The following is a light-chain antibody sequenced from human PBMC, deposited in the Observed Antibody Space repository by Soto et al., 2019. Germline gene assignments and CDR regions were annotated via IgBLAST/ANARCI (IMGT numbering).Light chain of an antibody. Sequence: QSVLTQPLSASGSPGQSVTIFCTGTSSDVGGYNYVSWYQQHPGKAPKLMIYEVSKRPAGVPDRFSGSKSGNTASLTVSGLQAEDEADYYCSSFGGNNNYVFGTGTKVTVL. CDR1: SSDVGGYNY. V-gene: IGLV2-8*01. CDR2: EVS. J-gene: IGLJ1*01. CDR3: SSFGGNNNYV.